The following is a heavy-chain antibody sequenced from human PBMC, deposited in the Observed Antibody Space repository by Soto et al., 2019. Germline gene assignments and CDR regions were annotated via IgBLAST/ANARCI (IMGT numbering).Heavy chain of an antibody. J-gene: IGHJ4*02. Sequence: SETLSLTCTVSGGSISSYYWSWIRQPPGKGLEWIGYIYFRGTTNYNPSLKSRVTMSADTSKNQFSLKLNSVTAADTAVYYCARMNYYAPSGYPFDYWGQGMMVTVS. D-gene: IGHD3-22*01. V-gene: IGHV4-59*01. CDR1: GGSISSYY. CDR3: ARMNYYAPSGYPFDY. CDR2: IYFRGTT.